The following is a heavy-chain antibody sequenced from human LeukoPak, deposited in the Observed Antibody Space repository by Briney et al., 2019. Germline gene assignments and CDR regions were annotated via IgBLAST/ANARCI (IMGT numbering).Heavy chain of an antibody. V-gene: IGHV3-30*18. Sequence: GGSLTPSCAPSGFTLSNYGMHWVRQPPGEGLEWVAVISHEGTAKYHAFSVEGRFTISRYNTKNSLNLQMNSLRIADTAFYYCAKERDPRVAAHLDYWGQGTLVTVSS. CDR2: ISHEGTAK. CDR3: AKERDPRVAAHLDY. J-gene: IGHJ4*02. CDR1: GFTLSNYG. D-gene: IGHD6-13*01.